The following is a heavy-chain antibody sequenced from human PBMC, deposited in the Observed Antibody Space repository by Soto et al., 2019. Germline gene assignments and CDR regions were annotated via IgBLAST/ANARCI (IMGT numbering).Heavy chain of an antibody. J-gene: IGHJ4*02. Sequence: GASVKVSCKASGYTFTSYYMHWVRQAPGQGLEWMGMIIPIRGIANYAQKFQGRVTITADKSTSTAYMELSSLRSEDTAVYYCAPREGYQGGIDYWGQGTLVTVSS. D-gene: IGHD2-2*01. CDR3: APREGYQGGIDY. V-gene: IGHV1-69*02. CDR2: IIPIRGIA. CDR1: GYTFTSYY.